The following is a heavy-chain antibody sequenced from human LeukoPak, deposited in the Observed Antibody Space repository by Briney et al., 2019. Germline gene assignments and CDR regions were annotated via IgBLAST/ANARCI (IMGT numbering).Heavy chain of an antibody. CDR2: TYYRSKWYR. CDR1: GDTISRNNTA. Sequence: SQTISLTCVISGDTISRNNTAWDWIRQSPSGGLEWLGRTYYRSKWYREYAESVEGRITINPDTSKNQFSLQLNSVTREDTAVYYCARGPGGFDYWGQGDLVIVSS. J-gene: IGHJ4*02. V-gene: IGHV6-1*01. CDR3: ARGPGGFDY. D-gene: IGHD1-14*01.